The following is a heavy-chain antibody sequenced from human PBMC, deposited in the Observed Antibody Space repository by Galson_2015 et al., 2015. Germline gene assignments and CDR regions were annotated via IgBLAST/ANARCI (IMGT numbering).Heavy chain of an antibody. J-gene: IGHJ3*02. V-gene: IGHV3-9*01. CDR1: GFSFDDYA. CDR2: ISWNSGTK. CDR3: AKDPKIRRDSYGYSDALDI. Sequence: SLRLSCAASGFSFDDYAMHWVRQAPGKGLEWVSRISWNSGTKGYADSVKGRFTISRDNAKNSLYLQMNSLRAEDTALYYCAKDPKIRRDSYGYSDALDIWGQGTMVTVST. D-gene: IGHD5-18*01.